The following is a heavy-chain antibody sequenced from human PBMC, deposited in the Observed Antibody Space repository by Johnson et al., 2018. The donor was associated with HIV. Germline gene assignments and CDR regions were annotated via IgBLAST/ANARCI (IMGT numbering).Heavy chain of an antibody. CDR3: AKDLFTGREDDAFDI. V-gene: IGHV3-66*01. CDR1: GFTVSSTY. Sequence: VQLVESGGGVVQPGGSLRLSCAASGFTVSSTYMSWVRQAPGKGLEWLSVLYSDGRTYYADSVKGRFTISRDNSKNTLYLQMNSLRAEDTAVYYCAKDLFTGREDDAFDIWGQGTMVTVSS. D-gene: IGHD1-14*01. J-gene: IGHJ3*02. CDR2: LYSDGRT.